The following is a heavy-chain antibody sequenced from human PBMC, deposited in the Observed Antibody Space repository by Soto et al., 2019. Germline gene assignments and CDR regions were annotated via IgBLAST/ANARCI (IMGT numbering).Heavy chain of an antibody. D-gene: IGHD2-2*01. CDR2: ISAYNDDT. Sequence: VQLVQSGAEVKKPGASVMVSCTASGYTFSNYGISWVRQAPGQGLEWMGWISAYNDDTYYQQKFQGRVTMTTDTSTSTAYMELRSLGSDDTAVYYCAREGGWISTSSRHYYYNGMDVLGQGTTVSFSS. V-gene: IGHV1-18*01. CDR3: AREGGWISTSSRHYYYNGMDV. CDR1: GYTFSNYG. J-gene: IGHJ6*02.